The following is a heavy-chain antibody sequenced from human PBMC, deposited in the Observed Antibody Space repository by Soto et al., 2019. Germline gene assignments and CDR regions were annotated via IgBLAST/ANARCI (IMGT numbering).Heavy chain of an antibody. D-gene: IGHD6-13*01. V-gene: IGHV4-59*01. J-gene: IGHJ4*02. CDR3: ARDLAAVPRAFDY. CDR2: VYYTGTT. Sequence: PSETLSLTCTVSCGSISSYFYIWVRQPPGKGLEWIGSVYYTGTTDYNPSLKSRVTISVDTSKTQFSLNLRSVTAADTAVYYCARDLAAVPRAFDYWGRGTLVTVS. CDR1: CGSISSYF.